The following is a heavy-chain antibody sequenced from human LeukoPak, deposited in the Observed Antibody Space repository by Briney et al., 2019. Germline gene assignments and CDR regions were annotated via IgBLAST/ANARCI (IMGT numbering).Heavy chain of an antibody. D-gene: IGHD2-15*01. CDR1: GYSISSGYY. Sequence: KPSETLSLTCAVSGYSISSGYYWGWIRQPPGKGLEWIGSIYHSGSTYYNPSLKSRVTISVDTSKNQFSLKLSSVTAADTAVYYCARRVSGGSCFDYWGQGTLVTVSS. J-gene: IGHJ4*02. CDR3: ARRVSGGSCFDY. CDR2: IYHSGST. V-gene: IGHV4-38-2*01.